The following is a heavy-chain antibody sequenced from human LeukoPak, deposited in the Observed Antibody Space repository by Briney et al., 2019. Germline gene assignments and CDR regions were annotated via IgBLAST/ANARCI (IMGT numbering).Heavy chain of an antibody. Sequence: GASVKVSCKASGGTFSSYAISWVRQAPGQGLEWMGGIIPIFGTANYAQKFQGRVTITADESTSTAYMELSSLRSEDTAVYYCARDYYDSSGTHPYYYMDVWGKGTTVTISS. CDR3: ARDYYDSSGTHPYYYMDV. CDR2: IIPIFGTA. J-gene: IGHJ6*03. D-gene: IGHD3-22*01. V-gene: IGHV1-69*13. CDR1: GGTFSSYA.